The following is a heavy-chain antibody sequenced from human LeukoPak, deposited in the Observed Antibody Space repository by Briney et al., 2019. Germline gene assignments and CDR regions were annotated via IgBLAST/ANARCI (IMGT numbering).Heavy chain of an antibody. CDR1: GYSISSGYY. CDR3: ARVGVMTTFGGVIVPNWFDP. CDR2: IYHSGST. D-gene: IGHD3-16*02. Sequence: PSETLSLTCTVSGYSISSGYYWGWIRQPPGKGLEWIGSIYHSGSTYYNPSLKSRVTISVDTSKNQFSLKLSSVTAADTAVYYCARVGVMTTFGGVIVPNWFDPWGQGTLVTVSS. V-gene: IGHV4-38-2*02. J-gene: IGHJ5*02.